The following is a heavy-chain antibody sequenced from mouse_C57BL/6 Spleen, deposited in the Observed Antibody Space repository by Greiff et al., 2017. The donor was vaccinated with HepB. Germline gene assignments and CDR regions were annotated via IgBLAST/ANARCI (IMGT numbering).Heavy chain of an antibody. Sequence: EVKLMESGGGLVKPGGSLKLSCAASGFTFSDYGMHWVRQAPEKGLEWVAYISSGSSTIYYADTVKGRFTISRDNAKNTLFLQMTSLRSEDTAMYYCARGAIYYGSSYHAMDYWGQGTSVTVSS. D-gene: IGHD1-1*01. V-gene: IGHV5-17*01. J-gene: IGHJ4*01. CDR2: ISSGSSTI. CDR3: ARGAIYYGSSYHAMDY. CDR1: GFTFSDYG.